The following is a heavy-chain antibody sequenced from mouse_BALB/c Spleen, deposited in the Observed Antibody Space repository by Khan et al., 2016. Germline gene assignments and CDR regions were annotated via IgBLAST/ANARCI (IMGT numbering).Heavy chain of an antibody. CDR1: GFDFSRYW. V-gene: IGHV4-1*02. Sequence: EVKLLESGGGLVQPGGSLKLSCAASGFDFSRYWMTWVRQAPGKGLEWIGEINPDSSTINYTPSLKDKFIISRDNAKNTLYLQMSKVRSEDTACYYCGRIYYYGFVDYWGQGTTLTVSS. CDR2: INPDSSTI. CDR3: GRIYYYGFVDY. J-gene: IGHJ2*01. D-gene: IGHD1-1*01.